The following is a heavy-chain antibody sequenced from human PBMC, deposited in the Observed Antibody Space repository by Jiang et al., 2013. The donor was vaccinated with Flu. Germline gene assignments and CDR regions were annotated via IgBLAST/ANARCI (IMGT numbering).Heavy chain of an antibody. V-gene: IGHV4-59*01. D-gene: IGHD3-10*01. CDR1: GGSIITYY. CDR2: IYYSGST. CDR3: ARERRDSYGMDV. J-gene: IGHJ6*02. Sequence: GSGLVKPSETLSLTCTVSGGSIITYYWSWIRQPPGKGLEWIGYIYYSGSTNYNPSLKSRVTISVDTSKNQFSLKLSSVTAADTAVYYCARERRDSYGMDVWGQGTTVTVSS.